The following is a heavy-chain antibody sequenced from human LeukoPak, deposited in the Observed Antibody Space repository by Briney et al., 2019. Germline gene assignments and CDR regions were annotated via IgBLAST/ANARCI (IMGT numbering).Heavy chain of an antibody. D-gene: IGHD3-22*01. CDR3: ARDRSYYDSSKDY. V-gene: IGHV3-21*01. Sequence: GGSLRLSCAASGFTFSNYPMSWVRQAPGKGLEWVSSISSSSSYIYYADSVKGRFTISRDNAKNSLYLQMNSLRAEDTALYYCARDRSYYDSSKDYWGQGTLVTVSS. J-gene: IGHJ4*02. CDR2: ISSSSSYI. CDR1: GFTFSNYP.